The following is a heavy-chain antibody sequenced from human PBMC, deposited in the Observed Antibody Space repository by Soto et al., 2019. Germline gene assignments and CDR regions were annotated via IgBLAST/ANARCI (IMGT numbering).Heavy chain of an antibody. D-gene: IGHD5-18*01. Sequence: VASVKVSCKASGYTFTSYYMHWVRQAPGQGLEWMGIINPSSGSTIYSQKFQDRVTMTWDTSTTTVYMELSSLRSEDTAVYFCAGGPYSYRDYWGQGTLVTVSS. CDR2: INPSSGST. CDR3: AGGPYSYRDY. V-gene: IGHV1-46*01. CDR1: GYTFTSYY. J-gene: IGHJ4*02.